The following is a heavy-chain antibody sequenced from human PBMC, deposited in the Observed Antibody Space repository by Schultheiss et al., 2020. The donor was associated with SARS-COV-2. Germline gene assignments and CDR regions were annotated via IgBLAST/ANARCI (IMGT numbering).Heavy chain of an antibody. V-gene: IGHV3-48*03. Sequence: GGSLRLSCSSSFFTFIIYELNWVRQAPGKGLEWVSYISSSGSTIYYADSVKGRFTISRDNAKNSLYLQMNSLRAEDTAVYYCASFGLLLRGGWFDPWGQGTLVTVSS. CDR1: FFTFIIYE. CDR2: ISSSGSTI. J-gene: IGHJ5*02. CDR3: ASFGLLLRGGWFDP. D-gene: IGHD3-22*01.